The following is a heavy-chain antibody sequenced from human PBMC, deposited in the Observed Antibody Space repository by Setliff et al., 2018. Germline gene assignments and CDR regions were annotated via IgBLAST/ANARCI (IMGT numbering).Heavy chain of an antibody. CDR1: GDSLSGYY. Sequence: SETLSLTCAVYGDSLSGYYWSWIRQSPKKGLEWIGEIMPGRDTLYSPSLESRLTITIDTSKSQFSLKLSSVTAADTAVYYCARHATYYYGSGNLPFDSWGQGARVTSPQ. CDR2: IMPGRDT. J-gene: IGHJ4*02. CDR3: ARHATYYYGSGNLPFDS. D-gene: IGHD3-10*01. V-gene: IGHV4-34*12.